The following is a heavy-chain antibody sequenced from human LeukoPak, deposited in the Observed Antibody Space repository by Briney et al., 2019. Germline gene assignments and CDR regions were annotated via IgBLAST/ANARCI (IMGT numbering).Heavy chain of an antibody. CDR1: GFSLSTSGMC. D-gene: IGHD3-9*01. V-gene: IGHV2-70*11. CDR2: IDWDDDK. CDR3: ARCVRGLKPTGSLDY. J-gene: IGHJ4*02. Sequence: ESGPTLVNPTQTLTLTCTFSGFSLSTSGMCVSWIRQPPGKALEWLARIDWDDDKYYSTSLKTRLTISKDTSKNQVVLTMTNMDPVDTATYYCARCVRGLKPTGSLDYWGQGTLVTVSS.